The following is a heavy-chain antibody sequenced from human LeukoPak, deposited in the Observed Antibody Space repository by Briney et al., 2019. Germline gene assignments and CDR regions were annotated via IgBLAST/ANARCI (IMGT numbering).Heavy chain of an antibody. V-gene: IGHV4-59*01. CDR2: MYYSGST. J-gene: IGHJ5*02. CDR3: ARNIGWFDP. D-gene: IGHD2/OR15-2a*01. Sequence: SETLSLTCTVSGGSISSYYWSWIRHPPWKGLEWIGYMYYSGSTNYNPSLKSRVTIPLDTSKNKSSLKLSSVTAADTAVYYCARNIGWFDPWGQGTLVTVSS. CDR1: GGSISSYY.